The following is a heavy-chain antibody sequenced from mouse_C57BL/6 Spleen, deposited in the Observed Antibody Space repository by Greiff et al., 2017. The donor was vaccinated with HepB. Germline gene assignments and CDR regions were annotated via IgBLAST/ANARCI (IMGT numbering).Heavy chain of an antibody. Sequence: VQLQQSGAELVKPGASVKISCKASGYAFSSYWMNWVKQRPGKGLEWIGQIYPGDGDTNYNGKFKGKATLTADKSSSTAYMQLSSLTSEDSAVYFCAREDLLRYYAMDYWGQGTSVTVSS. V-gene: IGHV1-80*01. CDR2: IYPGDGDT. CDR3: AREDLLRYYAMDY. D-gene: IGHD1-1*01. J-gene: IGHJ4*01. CDR1: GYAFSSYW.